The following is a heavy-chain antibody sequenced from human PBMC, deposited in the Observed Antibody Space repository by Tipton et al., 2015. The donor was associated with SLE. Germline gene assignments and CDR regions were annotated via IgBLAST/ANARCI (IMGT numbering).Heavy chain of an antibody. D-gene: IGHD6-13*01. CDR1: GGTFSSYA. CDR3: ARDAAAGTGFAFDI. J-gene: IGHJ3*02. Sequence: QLVQSGAEVKKPGSSVKVSCKASGGTFSSYAISWVRQAPGQGLEWMGGIIPIFGTANYAQKFQGRVTITTDESTSTAYMELSSLRSEDTSVYYCARDAAAGTGFAFDIWGQGTMVTVSS. V-gene: IGHV1-69*05. CDR2: IIPIFGTA.